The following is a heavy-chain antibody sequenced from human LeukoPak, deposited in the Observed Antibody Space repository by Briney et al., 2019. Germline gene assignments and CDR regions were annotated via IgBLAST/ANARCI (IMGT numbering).Heavy chain of an antibody. V-gene: IGHV3-23*01. J-gene: IGHJ4*02. Sequence: PGGSLRLSCAASGFTFSSYAMSWVRQAPGKGLEWVSAISGSGGSTYYADSVKSRFTISRDNSKNTLYLQMNSLRAEDTAVYYCAKPYDYVWESYRYWGQGTLVTASS. CDR3: AKPYDYVWESYRY. CDR1: GFTFSSYA. D-gene: IGHD3-16*02. CDR2: ISGSGGST.